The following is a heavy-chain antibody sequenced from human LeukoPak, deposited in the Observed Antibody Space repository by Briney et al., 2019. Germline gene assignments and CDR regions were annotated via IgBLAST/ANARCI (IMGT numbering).Heavy chain of an antibody. J-gene: IGHJ4*02. D-gene: IGHD5-18*01. V-gene: IGHV4-34*01. CDR3: ARGTAWIQLWFSSNYFDY. Sequence: EXXSLTXAVYGGSFSGYYWSWIRQPPGKGLEWIGEINHSGSTNYNPSLKSRVTISVDTSKNQFSLKLSSVTAADTAVYYCARGTAWIQLWFSSNYFDYWGQGTLVTVSS. CDR2: INHSGST. CDR1: GGSFSGYY.